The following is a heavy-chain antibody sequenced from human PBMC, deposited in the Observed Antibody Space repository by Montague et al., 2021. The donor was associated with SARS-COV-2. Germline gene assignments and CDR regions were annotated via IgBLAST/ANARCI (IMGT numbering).Heavy chain of an antibody. CDR3: ARDGSLRFEILIGPRHYYYGMEV. CDR1: CVSICCSTCY. Sequence: SETLSLTCTVSCVSICCSTCYWRWIRHPTWNHLRWIYSIYYIGSTYYNPSLKSRVTISVDTSKNQFSLKLSSVTAADTAVYYCARDGSLRFEILIGPRHYYYGMEVWGQGNTVTVSS. J-gene: IGHJ6*02. D-gene: IGHD3-9*01. CDR2: IYYIGST. V-gene: IGHV4-39*07.